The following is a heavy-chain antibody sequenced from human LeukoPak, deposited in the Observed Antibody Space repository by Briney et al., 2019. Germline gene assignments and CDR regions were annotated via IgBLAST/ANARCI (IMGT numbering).Heavy chain of an antibody. V-gene: IGHV4-34*01. J-gene: IGHJ6*03. CDR1: GGSFSGYY. CDR3: ASGPDYYDSRGTYYYYYMDV. Sequence: SETLSLTCAVYGGSFSGYYWSWIRQPPGKGLEWIGSIYHSGSTYYNPSLKSRVTISVDTSKNQFSLKLSSVTAADTAVHYCASGPDYYDSRGTYYYYYMDVWGKGTTVTVSS. D-gene: IGHD3-22*01. CDR2: IYHSGST.